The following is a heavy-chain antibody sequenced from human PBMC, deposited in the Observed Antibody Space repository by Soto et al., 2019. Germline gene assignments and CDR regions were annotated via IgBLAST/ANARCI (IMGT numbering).Heavy chain of an antibody. D-gene: IGHD5-12*01. Sequence: SETLSLTCTVSGGSISSYYWSWIRQPTGKGLEWIGYIYYSGSTNYNPSLKSRVTKSVDTSKNQFSLKLSSVTAADTAVYYCARGEVATIWDHDAFDIWGQGTMVTVSS. J-gene: IGHJ3*02. CDR3: ARGEVATIWDHDAFDI. CDR1: GGSISSYY. V-gene: IGHV4-59*01. CDR2: IYYSGST.